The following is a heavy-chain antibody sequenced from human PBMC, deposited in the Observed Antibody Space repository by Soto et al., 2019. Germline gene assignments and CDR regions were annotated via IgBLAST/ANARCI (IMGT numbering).Heavy chain of an antibody. V-gene: IGHV3-30*03. CDR3: AAGYFDY. Sequence: GGSLRLSCAASGFTFSSYGMHWVRQAPGKGLEWVAVISYDGSNKYYADSVKGRFTISRDNSKNTLYLQMNSLRAEDTAVYYCAAGYFDYWGQGSLVTVSS. CDR2: ISYDGSNK. J-gene: IGHJ4*02. CDR1: GFTFSSYG.